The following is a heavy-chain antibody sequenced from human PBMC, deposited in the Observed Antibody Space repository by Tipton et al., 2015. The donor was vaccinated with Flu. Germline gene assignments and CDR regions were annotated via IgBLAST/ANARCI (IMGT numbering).Heavy chain of an antibody. CDR1: GFTFSSYA. CDR2: ISYDGSNK. CDR3: ARDGEGSSYLDY. V-gene: IGHV3-30*04. D-gene: IGHD1-26*01. J-gene: IGHJ4*02. Sequence: AVSGFTFSSYAMHWVRQAPGKGLEWVAVISYDGSNKYYADSVKGRFTISRDNSKNTLYLQMNSLRAEDTAVYYCARDGEGSSYLDYWGQGTLVTVSS.